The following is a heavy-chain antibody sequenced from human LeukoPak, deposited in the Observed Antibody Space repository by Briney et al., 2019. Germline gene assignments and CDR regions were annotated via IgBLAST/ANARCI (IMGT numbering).Heavy chain of an antibody. CDR3: ARREGSIAAPGAMDV. CDR2: IKQDGSEK. Sequence: GGSLRLSCAASGFTFSSYWMSWFRQAPGKGLEWVANIKQDGSEKYYVDSVKGRFTISRDNAKNSLYLQMNSLRAEDTAVYYCARREGSIAAPGAMDVWGKGTTVTVSS. J-gene: IGHJ6*03. V-gene: IGHV3-7*01. CDR1: GFTFSSYW. D-gene: IGHD6-6*01.